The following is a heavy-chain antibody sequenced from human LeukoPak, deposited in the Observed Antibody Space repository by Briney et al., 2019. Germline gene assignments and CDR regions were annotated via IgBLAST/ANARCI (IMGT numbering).Heavy chain of an antibody. CDR1: GGTFSSYA. V-gene: IGHV1-69*01. CDR2: IIPIFGTA. J-gene: IGHJ4*02. CDR3: ALTYYFDRRGYSYFDY. D-gene: IGHD3-22*01. Sequence: SVKVSCKASGGTFSSYAISWVRQAPGQGLEWMGGIIPIFGTANYAQKFQGRVTITADESTSTAYMELSSLRSEDTAVYYCALTYYFDRRGYSYFDYWGQGALVTVSS.